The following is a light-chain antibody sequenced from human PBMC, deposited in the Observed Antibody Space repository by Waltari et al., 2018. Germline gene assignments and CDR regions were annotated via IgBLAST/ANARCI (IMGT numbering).Light chain of an antibody. CDR2: EVN. CDR3: SSYTGSNNLGV. CDR1: SSDIGGYDY. J-gene: IGLJ3*02. V-gene: IGLV2-8*01. Sequence: QSALTQPPSPSGSPGPSVTISCTGTSSDIGGYDYVSWYQQHPGKAPKRIIYEVNRRPSGVPDRFSGSKSGNTASLTVSGLQAEDEADYCCSSYTGSNNLGVFGGGTKLTVL.